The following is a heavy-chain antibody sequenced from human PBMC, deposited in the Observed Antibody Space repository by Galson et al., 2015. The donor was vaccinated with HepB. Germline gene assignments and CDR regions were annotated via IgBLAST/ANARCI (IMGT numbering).Heavy chain of an antibody. CDR2: ISDRAGT. CDR1: GFTFNTYA. D-gene: IGHD2-2*01. J-gene: IGHJ4*02. V-gene: IGHV3-23*01. Sequence: SLRLSCATSGFTFNTYAMSWVRQAPGEGLEWVSSISDRAGTFYSDSVKGRFTIFGDNYKSTLYLQISNLRAEDTALYYCAKDHCLSSNCVAGLDYWGPGALVTVSS. CDR3: AKDHCLSSNCVAGLDY.